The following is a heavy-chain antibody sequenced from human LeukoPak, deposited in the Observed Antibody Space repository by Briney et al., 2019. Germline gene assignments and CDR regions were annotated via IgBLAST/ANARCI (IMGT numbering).Heavy chain of an antibody. V-gene: IGHV4-34*01. CDR3: ARVRIQLVFGPKNYFDY. CDR1: GGSFSGYY. J-gene: IGHJ4*02. CDR2: INHSGST. Sequence: SETLSLTCAVYGGSFSGYYWSWIRQPPGKGLEWIGEINHSGSTNYNPSLKSRVTISVDTSKNQFSLRLSSVTAADTAVYYCARVRIQLVFGPKNYFDYWGQGTLVTVSS. D-gene: IGHD6-6*01.